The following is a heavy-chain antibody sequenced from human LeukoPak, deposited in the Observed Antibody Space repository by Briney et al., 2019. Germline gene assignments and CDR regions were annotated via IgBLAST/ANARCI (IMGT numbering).Heavy chain of an antibody. V-gene: IGHV1-69*05. CDR3: ARAPYGVYSGDFYSYYMDV. CDR2: AVPL. D-gene: IGHD4/OR15-4a*01. Sequence: SVKVSCKASGGTFSGYAVIWVRQAPGQGLEWMGGAVPLKYAQKFQGRVTFTTDESTSTAFMELSSLTSEDTAVYFCARAPYGVYSGDFYSYYMDVWGKGTTVTVSS. J-gene: IGHJ6*03. CDR1: GGTFSGYA.